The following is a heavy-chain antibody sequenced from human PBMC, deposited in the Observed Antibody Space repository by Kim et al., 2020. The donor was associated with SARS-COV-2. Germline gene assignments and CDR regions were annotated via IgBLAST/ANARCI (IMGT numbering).Heavy chain of an antibody. V-gene: IGHV3-11*01. Sequence: GGSLRLSCAASGFTFSDYYMSWIRQAPGKGLEWVSYISSSGSTIYYADSVKGRFTISRDNAKNSLYLQMNSLRAEDTAVYYCARDGFVATRSYWFDPWGQGTLVTVSS. J-gene: IGHJ5*02. CDR1: GFTFSDYY. D-gene: IGHD5-12*01. CDR3: ARDGFVATRSYWFDP. CDR2: ISSSGSTI.